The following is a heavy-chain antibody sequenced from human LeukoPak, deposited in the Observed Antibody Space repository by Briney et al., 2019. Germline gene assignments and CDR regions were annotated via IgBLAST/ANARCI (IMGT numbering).Heavy chain of an antibody. CDR2: IYPGDSDT. CDR1: RYSFTSYW. J-gene: IGHJ6*02. CDR3: ARVIYFDSSGYSTYYHRMDV. Sequence: GESLQISLQGSRYSFTSYWIAWVRPMPGTGLEWKGIIYPGDSDTRYSPSFQGQVTFSADKSISTAYLQGSSMRASDTAMYYCARVIYFDSSGYSTYYHRMDVWGQGTTVTVSS. V-gene: IGHV5-51*01. D-gene: IGHD3-22*01.